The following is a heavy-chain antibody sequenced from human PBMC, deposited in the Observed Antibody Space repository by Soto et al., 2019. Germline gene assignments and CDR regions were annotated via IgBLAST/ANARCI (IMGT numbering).Heavy chain of an antibody. CDR2: INHSGST. J-gene: IGHJ4*02. Sequence: ASETLSLTCAVYGGSFSGYYWSWIRQPPGKGLEWIGEINHSGSTNYNPSLKSRVTISVDTSKNQFSLKLSSVTAADTAVYYCARSDYYYYASGDNIVFWGQGILVTVSS. D-gene: IGHD3-10*01. CDR3: ARSDYYYYASGDNIVF. V-gene: IGHV4-34*01. CDR1: GGSFSGYY.